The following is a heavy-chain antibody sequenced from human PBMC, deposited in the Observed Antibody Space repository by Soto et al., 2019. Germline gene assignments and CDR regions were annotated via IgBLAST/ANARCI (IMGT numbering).Heavy chain of an antibody. D-gene: IGHD6-19*01. J-gene: IGHJ6*02. CDR3: ARLGLVAMAGGVSYYYYGMDV. V-gene: IGHV5-10-1*01. Sequence: PGESLKISCKGSGYSFTSYWISWVRQMPGKGLEWMGRIDPSDSYTNYSPSFQGHVTISADKSISTAYLQWSSLKASDTAMYYCARLGLVAMAGGVSYYYYGMDVWGQGTTVTVSS. CDR2: IDPSDSYT. CDR1: GYSFTSYW.